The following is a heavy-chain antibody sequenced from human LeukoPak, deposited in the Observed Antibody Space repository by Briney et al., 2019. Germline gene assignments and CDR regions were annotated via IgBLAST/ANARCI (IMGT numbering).Heavy chain of an antibody. CDR1: GFTFSSYA. CDR3: ARDYDFWSGYYTTY. CDR2: ISGSGGST. V-gene: IGHV3-23*01. J-gene: IGHJ4*02. Sequence: GGSLRLSCAASGFTFSSYAMSWVRQAPGKGLEWVSAISGSGGSTYYADSVKGRFTISRDHSKNTLYLQMNSLRAEDTAVYYCARDYDFWSGYYTTYWGQGTLVTVSS. D-gene: IGHD3-3*01.